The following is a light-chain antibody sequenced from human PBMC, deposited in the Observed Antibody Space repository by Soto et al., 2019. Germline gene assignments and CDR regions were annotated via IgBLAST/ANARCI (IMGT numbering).Light chain of an antibody. CDR1: QGVGSA. J-gene: IGKJ4*02. V-gene: IGKV1-13*02. Sequence: IQLTQSPSSLSSSAGDRATITCRAGQGVGSALAWYQQRPAKAPTLLLCDASNWEAGVPARFSGSGSGTDFTLTITRLQPEDFAAYYCQQFNGFPLTFGGGTKVQIK. CDR2: DAS. CDR3: QQFNGFPLT.